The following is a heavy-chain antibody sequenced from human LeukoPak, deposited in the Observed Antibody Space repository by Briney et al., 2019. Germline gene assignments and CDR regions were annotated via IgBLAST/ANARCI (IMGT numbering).Heavy chain of an antibody. CDR3: ARDGSNCGGDCYIS. CDR1: GGSISSGSYY. J-gene: IGHJ5*02. V-gene: IGHV4-61*02. Sequence: SETLSLTCTVSGGSISSGSYYWSWIRQPAGKGLEWIGRIYTSGSTNYNPSLKSRVTISVDTSKNQFSLKLSSVTAADTAVYYCARDGSNCGGDCYISWGQGTLVTVSS. CDR2: IYTSGST. D-gene: IGHD2-21*01.